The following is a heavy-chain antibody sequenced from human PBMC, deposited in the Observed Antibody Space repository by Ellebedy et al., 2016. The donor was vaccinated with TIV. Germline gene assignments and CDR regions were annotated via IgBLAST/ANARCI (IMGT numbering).Heavy chain of an antibody. CDR3: ARQGYRGYSYGATYTPFDY. CDR2: IYYSGST. D-gene: IGHD5-18*01. V-gene: IGHV4-39*01. J-gene: IGHJ4*02. CDR1: GGSISSSSYY. Sequence: MPSETLSLTCTVSGGSISSSSYYWGWIRQPPGTGLEWIGSIYYSGSTYYNPSLKIRVTISVDTSKNQFSLKLSSVTAADTAVYYGARQGYRGYSYGATYTPFDYWGQGTLVTVSS.